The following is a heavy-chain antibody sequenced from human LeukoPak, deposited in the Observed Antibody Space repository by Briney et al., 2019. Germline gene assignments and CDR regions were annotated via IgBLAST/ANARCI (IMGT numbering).Heavy chain of an antibody. CDR2: ISSSSSYI. D-gene: IGHD3-3*01. CDR3: ARDSGYYTFDY. V-gene: IGHV3-21*01. J-gene: IGHJ4*02. CDR1: GFTVSNNY. Sequence: PGGSLRLSCAASGFTVSNNYMSWVRQAPGKGLEWVSSISSSSSYIYYADSVKGRFTISRDNAKNSLYLQMNSLRAEDTAVYYCARDSGYYTFDYWGQGTLVTVSS.